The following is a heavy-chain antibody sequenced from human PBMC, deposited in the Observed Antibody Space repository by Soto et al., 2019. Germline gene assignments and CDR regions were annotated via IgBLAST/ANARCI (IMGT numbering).Heavy chain of an antibody. V-gene: IGHV4-31*03. CDR2: IYYSGST. J-gene: IGHJ4*02. Sequence: PSYTLSLSCTVCSGCMCSGVYSVCWISQHPGKGLEWIGYIYYSGSTYYNPSLKSRVTILLDTSKNQFSLRLSSVTAADTAMYYCARHLIRFPFFDYWGQGTLVTVSS. D-gene: IGHD3-3*01. CDR3: ARHLIRFPFFDY. CDR1: SGCMCSGVYS.